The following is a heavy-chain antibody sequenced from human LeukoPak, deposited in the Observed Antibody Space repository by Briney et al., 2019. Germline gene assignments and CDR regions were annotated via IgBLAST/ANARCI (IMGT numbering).Heavy chain of an antibody. D-gene: IGHD3-10*01. V-gene: IGHV3-33*01. CDR3: AREGVTMVRGVPDY. Sequence: PGGSLRLSCAASGFTFSSYGMHWVRQAPGKGLEWVAVIWYDGSNKYYADSVKGRFTISRDNAKNSLYLQMNSLRAEDTAVYYCAREGVTMVRGVPDYWGQGTLVTVSS. CDR2: IWYDGSNK. CDR1: GFTFSSYG. J-gene: IGHJ4*02.